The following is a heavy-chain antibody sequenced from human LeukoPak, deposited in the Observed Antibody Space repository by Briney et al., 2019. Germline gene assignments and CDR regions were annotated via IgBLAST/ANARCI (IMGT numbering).Heavy chain of an antibody. D-gene: IGHD4-17*01. J-gene: IGHJ3*02. V-gene: IGHV4-59*08. CDR3: ARHYADYADPYTFDI. Sequence: SETLSLTCTVSGGSISSDYWSWIRQPPGKGLEWIGYIYYSGSTNYNPSLKSRVTISVDTSKNQFSLRLSSVTAADTAVYYCARHYADYADPYTFDIWGQGTMVTVSS. CDR2: IYYSGST. CDR1: GGSISSDY.